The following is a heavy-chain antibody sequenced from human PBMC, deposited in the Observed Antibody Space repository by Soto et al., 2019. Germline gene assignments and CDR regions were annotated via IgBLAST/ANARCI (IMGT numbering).Heavy chain of an antibody. CDR2: ISSSSSYI. D-gene: IGHD4-17*01. CDR3: ARDEPTTVVTRGAFDI. J-gene: IGHJ3*02. V-gene: IGHV3-21*01. Sequence: GGSLRLSCAASGFTFSSYSMNWVRQAPGKGLEWVSSISSSSSYIYYADSVKGRFTISRDNAKNSLYLQMNSLRAEDTAVYYCARDEPTTVVTRGAFDIWGQGTMVTVSS. CDR1: GFTFSSYS.